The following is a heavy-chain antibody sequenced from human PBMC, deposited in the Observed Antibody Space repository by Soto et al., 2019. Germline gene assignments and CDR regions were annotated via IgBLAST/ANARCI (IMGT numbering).Heavy chain of an antibody. CDR2: ISGSGGST. D-gene: IGHD6-6*01. Sequence: SFKASGGTFSSYTISWVRQAPGKGLEWVSAISGSGGSTYYADSVKGRFTISRDNSKNTLYLQMNSLRAEDTAVYYCASVRGQLGVDYWGQGTLVTVSS. J-gene: IGHJ4*02. CDR1: GGTFSSYT. CDR3: ASVRGQLGVDY. V-gene: IGHV3-23*01.